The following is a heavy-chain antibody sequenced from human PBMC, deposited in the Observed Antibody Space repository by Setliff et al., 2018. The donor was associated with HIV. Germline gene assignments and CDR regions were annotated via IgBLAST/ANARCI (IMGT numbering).Heavy chain of an antibody. J-gene: IGHJ3*02. Sequence: GGSLRLSCTASGFTFSSYWIHWVRQAPGKGLEWVSRISADGSDTSYADSVKGRFTISRDNAKNTVYLQMNSLRAEDTALYYCARDKNWAFDIWGQGTMVTVSS. CDR1: GFTFSSYW. CDR2: ISADGSDT. V-gene: IGHV3-74*01. CDR3: ARDKNWAFDI.